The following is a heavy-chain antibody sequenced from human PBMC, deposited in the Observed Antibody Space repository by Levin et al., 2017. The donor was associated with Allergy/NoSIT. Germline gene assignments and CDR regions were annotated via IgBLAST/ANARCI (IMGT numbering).Heavy chain of an antibody. J-gene: IGHJ2*01. CDR2: INSDGSST. D-gene: IGHD3-10*01. Sequence: PGGSLRLSCAASGFTFSSYWMHWVRQAPGKGLVWVSRINSDGSSTSYADSVKGRFTISRDNAKNTLYLQMNSLRAEDTAVYYCARAGPWDYGSGSYNLWGRGTLVTVSS. V-gene: IGHV3-74*01. CDR3: ARAGPWDYGSGSYNL. CDR1: GFTFSSYW.